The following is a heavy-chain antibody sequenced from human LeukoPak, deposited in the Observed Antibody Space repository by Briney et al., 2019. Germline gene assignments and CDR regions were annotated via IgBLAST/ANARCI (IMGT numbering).Heavy chain of an antibody. D-gene: IGHD1-1*01. CDR3: AKDRYPGYFVY. CDR2: ISYDGSNK. V-gene: IGHV3-30*18. Sequence: GGSLRLSCAASGFTFSSYGMHWVRQAPGKGLEWVAVISYDGSNKYYADSVKGRFTISRDNSKNTLYLQMNSLRAEDTAVYYCAKDRYPGYFVYWGQGTLVTVSS. CDR1: GFTFSSYG. J-gene: IGHJ4*02.